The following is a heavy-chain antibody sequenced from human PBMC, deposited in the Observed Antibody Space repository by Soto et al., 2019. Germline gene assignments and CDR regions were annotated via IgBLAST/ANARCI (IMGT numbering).Heavy chain of an antibody. J-gene: IGHJ1*01. CDR2: ISYDGSNK. CDR3: AKEAGIAAAGPFQH. V-gene: IGHV3-30*18. Sequence: QVQLVESGGGVVQPGRSLRLSCAASGFTFSSYGMHWVRQAPGKGLEWVAVISYDGSNKYYADSVKGRFTISRDNSKNTLYLQMNSLRAEDTAVYYCAKEAGIAAAGPFQHWGQGTLVTVSS. D-gene: IGHD6-13*01. CDR1: GFTFSSYG.